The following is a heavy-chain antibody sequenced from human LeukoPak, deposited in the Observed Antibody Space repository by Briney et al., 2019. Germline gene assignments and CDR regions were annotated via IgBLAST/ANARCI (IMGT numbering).Heavy chain of an antibody. J-gene: IGHJ4*02. CDR2: INIDGSST. D-gene: IGHD4-23*01. CDR3: ARGVGYSGNSYYFDS. V-gene: IGHV3-74*01. CDR1: GFTFSSYW. Sequence: GGSLRLSCAASGFTFSSYWMHWVRQAPGKGLVWVSRINIDGSSTSYADSVKGRITISRDNAKNTLYLQMNSLRAEDTAVYYCARGVGYSGNSYYFDSWGQGTLVTVSS.